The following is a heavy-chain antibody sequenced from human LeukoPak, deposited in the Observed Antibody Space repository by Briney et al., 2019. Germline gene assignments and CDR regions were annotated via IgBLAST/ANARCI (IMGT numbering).Heavy chain of an antibody. CDR2: ISGSGDGT. V-gene: IGHV3-23*01. J-gene: IGHJ4*02. CDR1: GFTFSSYA. D-gene: IGHD5-12*01. CDR3: AKSAHVGTTLLDY. Sequence: GGSLRLSCAASGFTFSSYAMTWVRQAPGEGLEWVSAISGSGDGTFNADSVKGRFTISRDNSKNTLNLQMNSLRAEDTAVYYCAKSAHVGTTLLDYWGQGTLVTVSS.